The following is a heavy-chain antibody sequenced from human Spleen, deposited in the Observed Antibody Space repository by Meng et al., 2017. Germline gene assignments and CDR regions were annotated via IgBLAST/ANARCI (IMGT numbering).Heavy chain of an antibody. V-gene: IGHV4-59*01. CDR1: GDSISGYY. CDR2: VYDRGNT. CDR3: ARVYGGNSDRFDP. Sequence: SETLSLTCTVSGDSISGYYWSWIRQPPGKGLEWIGHVYDRGNTDYNPSLKSRVTVSVDTSKNEFSLKLTSVTAADTAVYYCARVYGGNSDRFDPWGRGTLVTVSS. J-gene: IGHJ5*02. D-gene: IGHD4-23*01.